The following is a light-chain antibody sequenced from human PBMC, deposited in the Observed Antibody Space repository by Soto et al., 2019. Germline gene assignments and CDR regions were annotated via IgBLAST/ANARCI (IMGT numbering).Light chain of an antibody. J-gene: IGKJ5*01. CDR3: QQSYSIPTIT. Sequence: DIQMTQSPSSLSASVGDRVTITCRASQSISSYLNWYQQKPGKAPKLLIYAASSLQSGVPSRFSGSGFGTDFTLTISSLQPEDFATYYCQQSYSIPTITFGQGTRLEIK. CDR1: QSISSY. V-gene: IGKV1-39*01. CDR2: AAS.